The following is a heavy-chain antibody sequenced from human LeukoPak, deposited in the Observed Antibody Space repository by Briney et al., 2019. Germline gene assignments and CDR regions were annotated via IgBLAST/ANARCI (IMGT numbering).Heavy chain of an antibody. Sequence: GGSLRLSCAASGFIVSTNYMSWVRQAPGKGLEWVSVIYSGGSTYYADSVKGRYTISRDNSKNTVYLQMNSLRAEDTAMYYCARYYYDSSGYPYYIDYWGQGTLVTVSS. V-gene: IGHV3-53*01. D-gene: IGHD3-22*01. CDR1: GFIVSTNY. CDR2: IYSGGST. J-gene: IGHJ4*02. CDR3: ARYYYDSSGYPYYIDY.